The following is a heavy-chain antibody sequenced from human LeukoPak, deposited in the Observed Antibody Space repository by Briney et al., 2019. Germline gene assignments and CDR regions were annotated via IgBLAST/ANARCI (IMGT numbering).Heavy chain of an antibody. CDR2: ISAYNGNT. D-gene: IGHD6-6*01. CDR3: ARVPGRIAARRYYFDY. V-gene: IGHV1-18*01. J-gene: IGHJ4*02. Sequence: ASVKVSCKASGGTFSSYAVSWVRQAPGQGLEWMGWISAYNGNTNYAQKLQGRVTMTTDTSTSTAYMELRSLRSDDTAVYYCARVPGRIAARRYYFDYWGQGTLVTVSS. CDR1: GGTFSSYA.